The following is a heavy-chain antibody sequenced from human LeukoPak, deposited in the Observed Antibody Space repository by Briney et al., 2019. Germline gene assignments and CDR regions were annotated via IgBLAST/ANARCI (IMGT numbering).Heavy chain of an antibody. CDR1: GGSISSYY. D-gene: IGHD3-9*01. V-gene: IGHV4-59*01. CDR2: IYYSGSP. J-gene: IGHJ6*04. CDR3: ARDTPYYDILTGYYREANYYDGMDV. Sequence: SETLSLTCTVSGGSISSYYWSWIRQPPGKGLEWIGYIYYSGSPTSNPSLKSRVTISVDTSKNQFSLKLSSVTAADTAVYYCARDTPYYDILTGYYREANYYDGMDVWGKGTTVTVSS.